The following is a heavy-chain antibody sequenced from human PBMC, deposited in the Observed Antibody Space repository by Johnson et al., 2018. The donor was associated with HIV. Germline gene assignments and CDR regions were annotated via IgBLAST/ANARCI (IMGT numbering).Heavy chain of an antibody. D-gene: IGHD3-3*01. Sequence: QLVESGGGVVQPGGSLRLSCAASGFTLSNYGLHWVRQAPGKGLEWVAFIQYDGSNKYYADSVKDRLTISRDNSKNTLYLQMNSLRTEDTAVYYCANLLITWTFGVVLDDAFDIWGQGTMVTVSS. J-gene: IGHJ3*02. CDR2: IQYDGSNK. V-gene: IGHV3-30*02. CDR1: GFTLSNYG. CDR3: ANLLITWTFGVVLDDAFDI.